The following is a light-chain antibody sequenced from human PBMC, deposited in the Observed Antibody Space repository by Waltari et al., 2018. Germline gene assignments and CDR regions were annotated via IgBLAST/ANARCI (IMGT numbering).Light chain of an antibody. CDR2: EVS. Sequence: QSALTQPASVSGSPGQSITISCTGTSSDVGGYNYASWYQQHPGKAPNPMIYEVSNRPSGVSNRFSGSKSGNTASLTISGLQAEDEADYYCSSYTSSSTLVFGGGTKLTVL. J-gene: IGLJ2*01. V-gene: IGLV2-14*01. CDR1: SSDVGGYNY. CDR3: SSYTSSSTLV.